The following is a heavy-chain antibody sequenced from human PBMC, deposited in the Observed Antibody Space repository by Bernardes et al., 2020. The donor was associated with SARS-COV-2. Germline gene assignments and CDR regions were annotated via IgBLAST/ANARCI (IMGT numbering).Heavy chain of an antibody. CDR3: VSDFVGRTDS. D-gene: IGHD2-21*01. CDR2: INENGRTT. CDR1: GFTFSNFW. Sequence: GGSLRLSCAASGFTFSNFWMHWVRQVPGKGLVWVSRINENGRTTNYADSVKGRFTISRDNAKNTLYLQMNSLRVEDTAVYYCVSDFVGRTDSWSQGTLVTVSS. V-gene: IGHV3-74*01. J-gene: IGHJ4*02.